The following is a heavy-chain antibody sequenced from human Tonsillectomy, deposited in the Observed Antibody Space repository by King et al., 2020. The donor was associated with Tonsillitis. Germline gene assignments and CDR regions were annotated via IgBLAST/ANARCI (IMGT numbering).Heavy chain of an antibody. J-gene: IGHJ4*02. CDR1: GYRFASYW. CDR2: IQPGDSDT. CDR3: AAAKWGSYFDY. D-gene: IGHD7-27*01. V-gene: IGHV5-51*01. Sequence: VQLVESGTEVKKPGESLTISCQGSGYRFASYWIGWVRQMPGKGLEWMGIIQPGDSDTRYSPSFEGQVIISVDKSINTAYLQWISLQASDTAIYYCAAAKWGSYFDYWGQGTPVTVSS.